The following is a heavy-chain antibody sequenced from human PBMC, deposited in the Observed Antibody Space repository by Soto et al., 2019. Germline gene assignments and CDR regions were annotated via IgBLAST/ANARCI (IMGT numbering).Heavy chain of an antibody. J-gene: IGHJ6*02. CDR2: IYYSGST. Sequence: SETLSLTCTVSGGSISSGDYYWSWIRQPPGKGLEWIGHIYYSGSTYYNPSLKSRVTISVDTSKNQFSLKLSSVTAADTAVYYCASFIQLEPGHYYYYGMDVWGQGTTVTVSS. CDR1: GGSISSGDYY. D-gene: IGHD5-18*01. V-gene: IGHV4-30-4*01. CDR3: ASFIQLEPGHYYYYGMDV.